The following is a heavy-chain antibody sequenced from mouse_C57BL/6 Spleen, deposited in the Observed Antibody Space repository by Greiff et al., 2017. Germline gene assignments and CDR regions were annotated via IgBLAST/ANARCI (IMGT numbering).Heavy chain of an antibody. CDR3: AREGATVVAPYFDV. Sequence: EVQLQQSGGGLVKPGGSLKLSCAASRFTFSSYAMSWVRQTPEKRLEWVATISDGGSYTYYPDNVKGRFTISRDNAKNNLYLQMSHLKSEDTAMYYCAREGATVVAPYFDVWGTGTTVTVSS. CDR1: RFTFSSYA. J-gene: IGHJ1*03. D-gene: IGHD1-1*01. V-gene: IGHV5-4*01. CDR2: ISDGGSYT.